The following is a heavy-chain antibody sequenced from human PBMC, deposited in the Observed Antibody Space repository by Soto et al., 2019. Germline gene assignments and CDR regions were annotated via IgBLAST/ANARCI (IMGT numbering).Heavy chain of an antibody. CDR3: AKDGVSYYDFWSGYYPKFDP. V-gene: IGHV3-23*01. Sequence: EVQLLESGGGLVQPGGSLRLSCAASGFTFSSYAMSWVRQAPGKGLEWVSAISGSGGSTYYADSVKGRFTISRDNSKNTLYLQMNSLRAEDTAVYYCAKDGVSYYDFWSGYYPKFDPWGQGTLVTVSS. CDR1: GFTFSSYA. D-gene: IGHD3-3*01. J-gene: IGHJ5*02. CDR2: ISGSGGST.